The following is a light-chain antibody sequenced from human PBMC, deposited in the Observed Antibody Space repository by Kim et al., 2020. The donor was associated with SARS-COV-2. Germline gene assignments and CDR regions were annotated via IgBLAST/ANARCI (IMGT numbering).Light chain of an antibody. V-gene: IGLV3-1*01. CDR1: KLGDKY. Sequence: SYELTQPPSVSVSPGQTASITCSGYKLGDKYACWYQQKPGQSPVLVIYQDSKRPSGIPERFSGSNSGNTATLTISGTQAMDEADYYCQAWDSSTYVFGTGTKVTVL. CDR3: QAWDSSTYV. J-gene: IGLJ1*01. CDR2: QDS.